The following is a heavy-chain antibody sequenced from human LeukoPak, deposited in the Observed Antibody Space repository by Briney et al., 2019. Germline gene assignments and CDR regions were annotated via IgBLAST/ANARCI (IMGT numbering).Heavy chain of an antibody. J-gene: IGHJ4*02. D-gene: IGHD3-10*01. Sequence: GGSLRLSCAASEFTVSSSFLSWVRQAPGKGLEWLSILYSDGARTQYADSAKGRFTISRDNSKNTLYLQMNSLRAEDTALYYCARLISGSYHLYFDDWGLGTLVTVSS. CDR1: EFTVSSSF. CDR3: ARLISGSYHLYFDD. V-gene: IGHV3-66*01. CDR2: LYSDGART.